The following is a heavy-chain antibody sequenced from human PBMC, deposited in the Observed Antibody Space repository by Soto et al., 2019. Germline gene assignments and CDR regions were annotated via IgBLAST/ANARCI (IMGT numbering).Heavy chain of an antibody. D-gene: IGHD3-10*01. Sequence: QLVQSGAEVKRPGSSVKVSCKASGGDFLSYTISWVRQVPGQGPEWMGTIIPILDVAKNAQKFQGRVAITADKATSTVSMELRSLRSDDTAVYYCAQMWFGELWPGIDVWGQATTITVSS. CDR3: AQMWFGELWPGIDV. CDR2: IIPILDVA. CDR1: GGDFLSYT. J-gene: IGHJ6*02. V-gene: IGHV1-69*02.